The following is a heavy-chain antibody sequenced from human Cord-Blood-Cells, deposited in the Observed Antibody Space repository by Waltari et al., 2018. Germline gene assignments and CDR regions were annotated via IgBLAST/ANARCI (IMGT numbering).Heavy chain of an antibody. J-gene: IGHJ4*02. CDR2: INHSGST. Sequence: QVQLQQWGAGLLKPSETLSLTCAVYGGSFSGYYWSWLRQPPGKGLEWIGEINHSGSTNHNPSLMSRVTISVDTSKSQFSLKLGSVTAADTAVYYCASRGGLRFVEWLPTPFFDYWGQGTLVTVSS. D-gene: IGHD3-3*01. CDR1: GGSFSGYY. V-gene: IGHV4-34*01. CDR3: ASRGGLRFVEWLPTPFFDY.